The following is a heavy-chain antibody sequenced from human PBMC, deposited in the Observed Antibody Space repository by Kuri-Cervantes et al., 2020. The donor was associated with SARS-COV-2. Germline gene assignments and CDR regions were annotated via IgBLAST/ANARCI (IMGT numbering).Heavy chain of an antibody. Sequence: GESLKISCAASGFTVSSNYMSWVRQAPGKGLEWVSVIYSGGSTYYADSVKGRFTISRDNSKNTLYLQMNSLRAEDTAVYYCARERGLRGLFDPWGQGTLVTVSS. V-gene: IGHV3-53*01. CDR2: IYSGGST. D-gene: IGHD2-15*01. J-gene: IGHJ5*02. CDR3: ARERGLRGLFDP. CDR1: GFTVSSNY.